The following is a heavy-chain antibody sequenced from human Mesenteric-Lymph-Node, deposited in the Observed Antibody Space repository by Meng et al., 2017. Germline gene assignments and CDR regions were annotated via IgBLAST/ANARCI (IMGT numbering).Heavy chain of an antibody. D-gene: IGHD3-16*01. CDR1: GLIFTDYY. CDR2: ISSSGSTI. V-gene: IGHV3-11*01. CDR3: ARRGEWDYGMDG. J-gene: IGHJ6*02. Sequence: GESLKTSSAASGLIFTDYYMSWIRQAPGKGLEWVSYISSSGSTIYYADSVKGRFTISRDNAKNSLYMQMNSLRAEDTAVYYCARRGEWDYGMDGWGQGTTVTVSS.